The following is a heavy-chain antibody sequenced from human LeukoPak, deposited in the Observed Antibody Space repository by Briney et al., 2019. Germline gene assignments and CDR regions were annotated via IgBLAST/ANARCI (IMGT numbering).Heavy chain of an antibody. CDR1: GFTFSSYP. D-gene: IGHD1-26*01. J-gene: IGHJ4*02. Sequence: GGSLRLSCAASGFTFSSYPIHWVRQAPGTGLEWVAVISSDESNKYYADSVKGRFTVSRDNSENTLYLQMDSLRTEDTAVYYCAKEGSGSSYDYWGQGTLVTVSS. CDR3: AKEGSGSSYDY. V-gene: IGHV3-30-3*01. CDR2: ISSDESNK.